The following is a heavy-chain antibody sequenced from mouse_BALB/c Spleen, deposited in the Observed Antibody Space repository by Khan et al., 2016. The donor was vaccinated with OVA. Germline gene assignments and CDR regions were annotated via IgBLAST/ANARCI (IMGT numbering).Heavy chain of an antibody. V-gene: IGHV1S137*01. CDR2: ISTYSGNT. CDR1: GYTFTDYA. Sequence: QVQLQQSGPELVRPGVSVKISCKGSGYTFTDYAMHWVKQSHAKSLEWNGLISTYSGNTNYKQKFKGKATMSVDKFSSTAYMELARLTSEDSAIYSCTRPAYDGYYDYWGQGTALTVSS. J-gene: IGHJ2*01. D-gene: IGHD2-3*01. CDR3: TRPAYDGYYDY.